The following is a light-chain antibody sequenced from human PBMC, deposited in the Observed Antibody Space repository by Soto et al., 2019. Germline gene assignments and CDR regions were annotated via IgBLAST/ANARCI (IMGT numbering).Light chain of an antibody. CDR1: QRVSSSD. CDR2: GAS. CDR3: QQYRSTPPWT. V-gene: IGKV3-20*01. J-gene: IGKJ1*01. Sequence: EIVLTQSPGTLSLSPGERATLSCRAGQRVSSSDFAWYQQEPGQAPRLLIYGASSRAPGIPDRFSGSGAGTDFTLSSSRREQEDFAVYYCQQYRSTPPWTFGQVTKVEIK.